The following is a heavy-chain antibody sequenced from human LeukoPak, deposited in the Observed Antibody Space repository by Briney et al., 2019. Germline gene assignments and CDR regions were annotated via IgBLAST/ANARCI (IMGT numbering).Heavy chain of an antibody. CDR2: IYYSGST. CDR1: GGSFSGYY. Sequence: SETLSLTCAVYGGSFSGYYWSWIRQPPGKGLEWIGSIYYSGSTYYNPSLKSRVTISVDTSKNQFSLKLSSVTAADTAVYYCARVPRVVAAMGVANWFDLWGQGTLVTVSS. D-gene: IGHD2-15*01. CDR3: ARVPRVVAAMGVANWFDL. V-gene: IGHV4-34*01. J-gene: IGHJ5*02.